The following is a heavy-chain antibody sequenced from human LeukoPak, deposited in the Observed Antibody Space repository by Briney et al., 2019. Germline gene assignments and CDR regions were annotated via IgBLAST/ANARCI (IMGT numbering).Heavy chain of an antibody. D-gene: IGHD2-15*01. V-gene: IGHV3-30*03. CDR2: ISYDGSNK. J-gene: IGHJ3*02. CDR3: TRDTLYCSGGYCYHDI. CDR1: GFTFSSYG. Sequence: GRSLRLSCAASGFTFSSYGMHWVRQAPGKGLEWVAVISYDGSNKYYADSVKGRFTISRDNSKNTLYLQMNSLRAEDTAVYYCTRDTLYCSGGYCYHDIWGQGTMVTVSS.